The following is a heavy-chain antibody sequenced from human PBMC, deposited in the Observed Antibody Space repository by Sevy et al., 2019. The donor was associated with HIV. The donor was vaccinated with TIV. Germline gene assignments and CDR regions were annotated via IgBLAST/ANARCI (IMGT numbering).Heavy chain of an antibody. Sequence: GGSLRLSCAASGFSVSSNYMSWVRQAPGKGLEWVSLIYSGGPTYYTDSVKGRLTISRDNSKNKLHLKMKSLRAEDTAVYYCARARRGGTGGYYGLDVWGQGTTVTVSS. CDR2: IYSGGPT. J-gene: IGHJ6*02. CDR1: GFSVSSNY. V-gene: IGHV3-66*01. D-gene: IGHD3-10*01. CDR3: ARARRGGTGGYYGLDV.